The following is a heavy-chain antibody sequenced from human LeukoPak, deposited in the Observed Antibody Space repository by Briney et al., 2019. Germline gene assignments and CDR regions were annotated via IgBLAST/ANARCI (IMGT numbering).Heavy chain of an antibody. CDR2: IYYSGST. V-gene: IGHV4-59*05. J-gene: IGHJ4*02. Sequence: GSLRLSCAASEFSVGSNYMTWVRQAPGKGLEWIGSIYYSGSTYYNPSLKSRVTISVDTSKNQVSLKLSSVTAADTAVYYCARVSTLLDTDYYFDYWGQGTLVTVSS. CDR3: ARVSTLLDTDYYFDY. D-gene: IGHD5-18*01. CDR1: EFSVGSNY.